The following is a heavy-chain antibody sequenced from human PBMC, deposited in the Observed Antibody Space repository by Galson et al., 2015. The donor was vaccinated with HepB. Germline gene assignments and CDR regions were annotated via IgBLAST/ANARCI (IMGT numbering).Heavy chain of an antibody. Sequence: LSLTCAVYGGSFSDYQLNWMRQPPGKGLEWIGEIDHSGSTNYNPSLNSRVTISIDTSKNQFSLKLSSVTAADTAVYYCARVMITFGGVIAPHHVFDFWDQGTMVTVAS. CDR1: GGSFSDYQ. V-gene: IGHV4-34*01. D-gene: IGHD3-16*02. J-gene: IGHJ3*01. CDR3: ARVMITFGGVIAPHHVFDF. CDR2: IDHSGST.